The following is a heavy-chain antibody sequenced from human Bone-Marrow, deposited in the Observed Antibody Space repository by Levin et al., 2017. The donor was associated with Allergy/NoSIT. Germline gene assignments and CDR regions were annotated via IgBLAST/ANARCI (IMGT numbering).Heavy chain of an antibody. CDR3: ARGGDWYSN. CDR1: GGTFSDFP. V-gene: IGHV1-69*04. CDR2: STPIVGVT. Sequence: ASVKVSCKASGGTFSDFPITWVRQAPGQGLEWMGKSTPIVGVTNYAQKFQGRVTFTADKATSTAYMELSSLRSEDTTKYYCARGGDWYSNWGQGTPVSVSS. J-gene: IGHJ4*02. D-gene: IGHD2-21*02.